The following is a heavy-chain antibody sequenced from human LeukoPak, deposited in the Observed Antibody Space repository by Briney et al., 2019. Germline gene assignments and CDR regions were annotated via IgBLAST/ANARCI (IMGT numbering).Heavy chain of an antibody. V-gene: IGHV4-61*02. CDR3: ARGPYSYDSSGAFDI. J-gene: IGHJ3*02. D-gene: IGHD3-22*01. Sequence: SQTLSLTCTVSGDSISSGDYYWSWIRQPAGKGLEWIRRISSSGSTNYNPSLKSRVTISVDTSKNQFSLKLSSVTAADTAVYFCARGPYSYDSSGAFDIWGQGTMVTVSS. CDR1: GDSISSGDYY. CDR2: ISSSGST.